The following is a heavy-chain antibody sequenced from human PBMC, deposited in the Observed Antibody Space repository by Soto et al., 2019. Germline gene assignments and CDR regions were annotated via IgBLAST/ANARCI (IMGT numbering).Heavy chain of an antibody. V-gene: IGHV4-34*01. J-gene: IGHJ4*02. CDR1: GGSVSGYY. D-gene: IGHD3-10*01. CDR2: INHSGNT. Sequence: QVQLQQWGAGLLKPSENLSLTYAVYGGSVSGYYWSWIRQPPGKGLEWIGEINHSGNTNYNPSLKSRVTMSEDTSKNQFSLNLSSVTAADTAVYYCARVPASGSGFDYWGQGTLVTVSS. CDR3: ARVPASGSGFDY.